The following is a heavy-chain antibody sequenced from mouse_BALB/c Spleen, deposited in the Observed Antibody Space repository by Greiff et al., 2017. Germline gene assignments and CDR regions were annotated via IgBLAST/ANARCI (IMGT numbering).Heavy chain of an antibody. Sequence: EVKVVESGGDLVKPGGSLKLSCAASGFTFSSYGMSWVRQTPDKRLEWVATISSGGSYTYYPDSVKGRFTISRDNAKNTLYLQMSSLKSEDTAMYYCASLTGTLFDYWGQGTTLTVSS. V-gene: IGHV5-6*01. D-gene: IGHD4-1*01. J-gene: IGHJ2*01. CDR2: ISSGGSYT. CDR3: ASLTGTLFDY. CDR1: GFTFSSYG.